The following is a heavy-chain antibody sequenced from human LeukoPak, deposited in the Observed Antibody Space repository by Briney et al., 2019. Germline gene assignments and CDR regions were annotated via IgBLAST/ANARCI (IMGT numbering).Heavy chain of an antibody. D-gene: IGHD2-2*02. CDR3: ARVGRSTSCYTDCPNDY. CDR1: GFTVSSSY. V-gene: IGHV3-66*01. J-gene: IGHJ4*02. CDR2: IYRDGGT. Sequence: GGSLRLSCAASGFTVSSSYMSWVRQAPGKGLEWVSIIYRDGGTHYADSVKGRFTISRDNAKNSLYLQMNSLRAEDTAVYYCARVGRSTSCYTDCPNDYWGQGTLVTVSS.